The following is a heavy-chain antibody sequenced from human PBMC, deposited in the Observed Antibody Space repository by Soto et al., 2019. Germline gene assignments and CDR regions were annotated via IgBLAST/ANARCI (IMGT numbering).Heavy chain of an antibody. CDR3: ARVHPQQLAPPYYYYYGMDV. Sequence: PGGSLRLSCAASGFTFSSYSMNWVRQAPGKGLEWVSSISSSSSYIYYADSVKGRFTISRDNAKNSLYLQMNSLRAEDTAVYYCARVHPQQLAPPYYYYYGMDVWGQGTTVTVSS. V-gene: IGHV3-21*01. CDR2: ISSSSSYI. D-gene: IGHD6-13*01. J-gene: IGHJ6*02. CDR1: GFTFSSYS.